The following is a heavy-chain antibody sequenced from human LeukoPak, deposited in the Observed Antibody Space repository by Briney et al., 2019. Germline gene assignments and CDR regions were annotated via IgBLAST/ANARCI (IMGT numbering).Heavy chain of an antibody. CDR2: ISYDGTKK. CDR1: GFTFSNAW. D-gene: IGHD6-13*01. V-gene: IGHV3-30*03. Sequence: GGSLRLSCAASGFTFSNAWMSWVRQAPGKGLEWVALISYDGTKKYYADSVKGRFTISRDNSKNTLYLQMNSLRAEDTAVYYCARLPSSAGAGTFDYWGQGTLVTVSS. CDR3: ARLPSSAGAGTFDY. J-gene: IGHJ4*02.